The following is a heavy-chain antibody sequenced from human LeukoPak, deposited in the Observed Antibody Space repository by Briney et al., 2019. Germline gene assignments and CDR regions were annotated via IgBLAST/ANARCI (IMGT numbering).Heavy chain of an antibody. CDR1: RFSFGDYD. Sequence: GGSLRLSCRASRFSFGDYDMHWVRQAPGKGLEWVAVISYDGSRKHYGDSVRGRFSISRDNSESTLFLQMNSLTTDDTSVYFCAKYAYNWNAPDGFDMWGQGTMVIVSS. CDR2: ISYDGSRK. D-gene: IGHD1-1*01. CDR3: AKYAYNWNAPDGFDM. V-gene: IGHV3-30*18. J-gene: IGHJ3*02.